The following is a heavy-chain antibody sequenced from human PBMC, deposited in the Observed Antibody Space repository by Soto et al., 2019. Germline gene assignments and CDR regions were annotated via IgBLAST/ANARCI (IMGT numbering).Heavy chain of an antibody. CDR2: ISYDGSNK. J-gene: IGHJ4*02. D-gene: IGHD3-10*01. Sequence: GGSLRLSCAGSGFTFSSYGMHWVRQAPGKGLEWVAVISYDGSNKYYADSVKGRFTISRDNSKNTLYLQMNSLRAEDTAVYYCAKDRRGITMAYWGQGTLVTVSS. V-gene: IGHV3-30*18. CDR1: GFTFSSYG. CDR3: AKDRRGITMAY.